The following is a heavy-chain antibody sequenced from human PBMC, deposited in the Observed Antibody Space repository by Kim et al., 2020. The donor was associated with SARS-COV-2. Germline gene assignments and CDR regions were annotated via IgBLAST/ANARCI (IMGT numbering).Heavy chain of an antibody. J-gene: IGHJ4*02. CDR3: ARDSTRLEGAICDLDY. D-gene: IGHD1-26*01. CDR2: ISSSSIYI. CDR1: GFTFSSDS. Sequence: GGSLRLSCAASGFTFSSDSMNWVRQAPGKGLEWVSSISSSSIYIYYADSVKGRFTISRDNAKNSLYLQMNSLRAEDTAVYFCARDSTRLEGAICDLDYWGQGTLVTVSS. V-gene: IGHV3-21*04.